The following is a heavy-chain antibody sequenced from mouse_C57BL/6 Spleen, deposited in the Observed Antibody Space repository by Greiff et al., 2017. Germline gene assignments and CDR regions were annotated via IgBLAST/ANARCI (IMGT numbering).Heavy chain of an antibody. CDR3: ATQLRLRYAMDY. Sequence: QVQLQQSGPELVKPGASVKISCKASGYTFTDYYINWVKQKPGQGLEWIGWIFPGSGSTYYNEKFKGKATLTVYKSSSTAYMLLSSLTSEDSAVYFIATQLRLRYAMDYWGQGTSVTVSS. D-gene: IGHD3-2*02. CDR1: GYTFTDYY. V-gene: IGHV1-75*01. CDR2: IFPGSGST. J-gene: IGHJ4*01.